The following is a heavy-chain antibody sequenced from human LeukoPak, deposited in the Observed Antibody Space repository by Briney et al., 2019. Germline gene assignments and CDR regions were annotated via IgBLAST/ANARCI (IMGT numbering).Heavy chain of an antibody. V-gene: IGHV4-39*01. CDR2: IYYSGST. CDR3: ARGSSIAALSGDY. CDR1: GGSISSSSYY. J-gene: IGHJ4*02. D-gene: IGHD6-6*01. Sequence: SETLSLTCTVSGGSISSSSYYWGWIRQPPGKGLEWIGSIYYSGSTYYNPSLKSRVTISVDTSRNQFSLKLSSVTAADTAVYYCARGSSIAALSGDYWGQGTLVTVSS.